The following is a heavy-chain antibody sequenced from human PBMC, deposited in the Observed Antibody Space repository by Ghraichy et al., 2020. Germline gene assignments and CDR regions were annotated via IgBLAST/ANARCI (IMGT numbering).Heavy chain of an antibody. J-gene: IGHJ4*02. V-gene: IGHV2-5*01. Sequence: SGPTLVKPTQTLTLTCTFSGFSLSTRRLGVGWIRQPPGKALEWLALIYWNDDKRYSPSLKSRLTITKDTSKNQVVLTMTNMDPVDTATCYCALPTRYWAFDYWGQGTLVTVSS. CDR2: IYWNDDK. D-gene: IGHD1-26*01. CDR3: ALPTRYWAFDY. CDR1: GFSLSTRRLG.